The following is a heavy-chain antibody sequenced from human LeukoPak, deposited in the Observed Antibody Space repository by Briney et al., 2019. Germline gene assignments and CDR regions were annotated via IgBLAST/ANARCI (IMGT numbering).Heavy chain of an antibody. J-gene: IGHJ6*03. V-gene: IGHV3-48*03. D-gene: IGHD3-22*01. Sequence: PGGSLRLSCAASGFTFSSYEMNWVRQAPGKGLEWVSYISSSGSTIYYADSVKGRFTISRDNAKNSLYLQMNSLRAEDTAVYYCARVGAYDSSGYYSLYYYYYMDVWGKGTTVTISS. CDR2: ISSSGSTI. CDR3: ARVGAYDSSGYYSLYYYYYMDV. CDR1: GFTFSSYE.